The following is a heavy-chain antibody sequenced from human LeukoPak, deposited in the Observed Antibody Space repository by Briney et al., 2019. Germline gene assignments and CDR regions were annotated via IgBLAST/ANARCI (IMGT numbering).Heavy chain of an antibody. D-gene: IGHD2-2*01. CDR3: ATGVFCATTTCPGYQHYYYFMDV. CDR1: GFTLADLS. Sequence: ASVKVSCKASGFTLADLSMHWVRQAPGKGLEWVGGFDRKNGDTIYAQRFRGRVTLTEDTSTGTAYVDLSSLSADDTAVYYCATGVFCATTTCPGYQHYYYFMDVWRKGTTVTVSS. V-gene: IGHV1-24*01. CDR2: FDRKNGDT. J-gene: IGHJ6*03.